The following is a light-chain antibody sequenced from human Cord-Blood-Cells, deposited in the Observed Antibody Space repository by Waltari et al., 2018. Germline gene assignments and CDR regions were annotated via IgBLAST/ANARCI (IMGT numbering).Light chain of an antibody. Sequence: SIGSRLHWYQQKPDLSPKLLIKYASQSISGVPSRFSGSCPGTDFTLTINSLEAEDAATYYCHQSSSLPLTFGGGTKVEIK. V-gene: IGKV6-21*02. J-gene: IGKJ4*01. CDR2: YAS. CDR3: HQSSSLPLT. CDR1: SIGSR.